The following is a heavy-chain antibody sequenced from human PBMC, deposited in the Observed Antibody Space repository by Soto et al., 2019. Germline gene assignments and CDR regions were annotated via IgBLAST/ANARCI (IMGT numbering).Heavy chain of an antibody. CDR3: ARSTNYYYYYMDV. CDR1: GYTFTYRY. D-gene: IGHD2-2*01. J-gene: IGHJ6*03. V-gene: IGHV1-45*02. Sequence: GASVKVSCKASGYTFTYRYLHWVRQAPGQALEWMGWITPFNGNTNYAQKFQDRVTITRDRSMSTAYMELSSLRSEDTAVYYCARSTNYYYYYMDVWGKGTTVTVSS. CDR2: ITPFNGNT.